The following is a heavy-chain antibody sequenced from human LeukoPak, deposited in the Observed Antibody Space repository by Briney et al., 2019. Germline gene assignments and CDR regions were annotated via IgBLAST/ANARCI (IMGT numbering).Heavy chain of an antibody. CDR2: IIPIFGTA. Sequence: SVKVSCKASGGTFSSYAISWVRQAPGQGLEWMGRIIPIFGTANYAQKFQGRVTITTDESTSTAYMELSSLRSEDTAVYYCARVVRHAPNWFDPWGQGTLVTVSS. J-gene: IGHJ5*02. CDR1: GGTFSSYA. CDR3: ARVVRHAPNWFDP. D-gene: IGHD2-21*01. V-gene: IGHV1-69*05.